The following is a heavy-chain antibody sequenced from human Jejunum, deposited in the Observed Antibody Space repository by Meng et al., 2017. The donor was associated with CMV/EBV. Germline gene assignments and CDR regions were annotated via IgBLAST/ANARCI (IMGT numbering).Heavy chain of an antibody. CDR2: IVPLLGTV. J-gene: IGHJ4*02. CDR3: ARAHDSISNPYFDF. CDR1: GGPFGSYA. Sequence: ASGGPFGSYAISWVRQAPGHGLEWMGGIVPLLGTVNYAQKFQGRITITTDESTSTGYMELSSLRSEDTAVYYCARAHDSISNPYFDFWGQGTLVTVSS. V-gene: IGHV1-69*05. D-gene: IGHD3-3*02.